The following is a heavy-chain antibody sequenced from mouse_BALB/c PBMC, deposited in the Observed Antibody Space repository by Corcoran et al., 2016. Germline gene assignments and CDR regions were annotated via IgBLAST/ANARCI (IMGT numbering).Heavy chain of an antibody. J-gene: IGHJ2*01. D-gene: IGHD2-12*01. CDR1: GFNIKDTY. V-gene: IGHV14-3*02. CDR2: IDPANGNT. CDR3: ARRGDDGRFDY. Sequence: EVQLQQSGAELVKPGASVKLSCTASGFNIKDTYMHWVKQRPEQGLEWIGRIDPANGNTKYDPKFQGKATITADTSSNTANLQLSSLTSEDTAVYYCARRGDDGRFDYWGQGTTLTVSS.